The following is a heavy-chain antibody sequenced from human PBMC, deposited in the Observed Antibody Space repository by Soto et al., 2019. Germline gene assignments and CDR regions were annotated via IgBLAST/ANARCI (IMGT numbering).Heavy chain of an antibody. CDR3: AKGSGSSWYSS. CDR2: ISGSGGST. J-gene: IGHJ4*02. D-gene: IGHD6-13*01. V-gene: IGHV3-23*01. Sequence: EVQLLESGGGLVQPGGSLRLSCAASGFTFSSYGMSWVRQAPGKGLEWVSAISGSGGSTYYADSVKGRFTFSRDNSKNTLYLQMNSLIAEDTAVYYCAKGSGSSWYSSWGQGTLVTVSS. CDR1: GFTFSSYG.